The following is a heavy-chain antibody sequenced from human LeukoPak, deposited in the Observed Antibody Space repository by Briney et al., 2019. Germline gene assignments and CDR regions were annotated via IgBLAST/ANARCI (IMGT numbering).Heavy chain of an antibody. CDR3: ARSPSIAAPFGY. V-gene: IGHV4-59*01. CDR2: IYYSGST. J-gene: IGHJ4*02. Sequence: SETLSLTCTVSGGSISSYYWSWIRQPPGKGLEWIGYIYYSGSTNYNPSLKSRVTISVDTSKNQFSLKLSSVTAADTAVYYCARSPSIAAPFGYWGQGTLVTVSS. CDR1: GGSISSYY. D-gene: IGHD6-6*01.